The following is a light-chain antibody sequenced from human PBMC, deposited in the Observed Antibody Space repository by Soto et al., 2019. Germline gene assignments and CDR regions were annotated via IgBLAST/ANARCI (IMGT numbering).Light chain of an antibody. J-gene: IGLJ2*01. CDR3: FSYTGGSTLL. V-gene: IGLV2-14*01. CDR2: EVS. CDR1: SSDVGGYNY. Sequence: QSALTQPASVSGSPGQLITISCTGTSSDVGGYNYVSWYQQHPGKAPKLIIYEVSNRPSGVSNRFSGSKSGNTASLTISGLQAEDECDYYCFSYTGGSTLLFGGGTKLTVL.